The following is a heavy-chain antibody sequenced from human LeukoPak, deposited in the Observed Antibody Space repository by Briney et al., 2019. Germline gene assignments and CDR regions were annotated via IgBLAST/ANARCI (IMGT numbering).Heavy chain of an antibody. CDR2: ISYDGSNK. CDR1: GFTFSSYA. D-gene: IGHD6-13*01. CDR3: ARAGGSSWSGDAFDI. Sequence: GRSLRLSCAASGFTFSSYAMHWVRQAPGKGLEWVAVISYDGSNKYYADSVKGRFTISRDNSKNTLYLQMNSLRAEDTAVYYCARAGGSSWSGDAFDIWGQGTMVTVSS. J-gene: IGHJ3*02. V-gene: IGHV3-30*04.